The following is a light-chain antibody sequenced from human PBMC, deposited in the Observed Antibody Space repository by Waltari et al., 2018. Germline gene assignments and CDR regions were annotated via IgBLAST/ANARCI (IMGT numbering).Light chain of an antibody. CDR2: AAS. V-gene: IGKV3-15*01. CDR1: QSISGN. CDR3: QQYHYWPPWT. J-gene: IGKJ1*01. Sequence: EVLMTQSPANLSVSPGERATLSCRASQSISGNLAWYQQKPGQAPRLVIYAASTRATGIPARFSGSGSGTDFTLTITGLQSEDFAVYYCQQYHYWPPWTFGQGTTVEI.